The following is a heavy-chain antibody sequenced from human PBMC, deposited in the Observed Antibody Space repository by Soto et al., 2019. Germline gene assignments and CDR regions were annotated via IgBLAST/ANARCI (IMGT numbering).Heavy chain of an antibody. D-gene: IGHD5-12*01. CDR3: ATTTRGYDEFFDY. J-gene: IGHJ4*02. CDR2: IYSGGST. CDR1: GFTISSNY. V-gene: IGHV3-53*02. Sequence: EVQLVETGGGLIQPGGSLRLSCAASGFTISSNYMNWVRQAPGKGLEWVSVIYSGGSTYYADSVKGRFTISRDNSKNTLYLQMNSLRAEDTAVYYCATTTRGYDEFFDYWGQGTLVTVSS.